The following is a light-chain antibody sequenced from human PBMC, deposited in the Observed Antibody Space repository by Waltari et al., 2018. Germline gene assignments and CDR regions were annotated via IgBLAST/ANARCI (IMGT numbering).Light chain of an antibody. CDR2: AAS. V-gene: IGKV1-39*01. CDR3: QQSYSTPWT. Sequence: DIQMTQSPSSLSASVGDRVTITCRASQSISSYLNWYQQKPGKAPKLLIYAASSLQSGVPSRFSGSGSGTDFTLTISRLQPEDFATYYCQQSYSTPWTCGQGTKVEIK. CDR1: QSISSY. J-gene: IGKJ1*01.